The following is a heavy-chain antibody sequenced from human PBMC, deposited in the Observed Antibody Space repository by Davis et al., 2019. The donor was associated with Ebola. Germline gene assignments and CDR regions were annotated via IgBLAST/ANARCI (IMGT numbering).Heavy chain of an antibody. CDR3: ARRLGYCSGGSCDPYYFDS. D-gene: IGHD2-15*01. V-gene: IGHV3-21*01. CDR2: ISSSSSYM. Sequence: PGGSLRLSCAASGFTFSSYSMNWVRQAPGKGLEWVSSISSSSSYMYYADSVKGRFTISRDNARNTLYLQMDSLRAEDTAVYYCARRLGYCSGGSCDPYYFDSWGQGTLVTVSS. CDR1: GFTFSSYS. J-gene: IGHJ4*02.